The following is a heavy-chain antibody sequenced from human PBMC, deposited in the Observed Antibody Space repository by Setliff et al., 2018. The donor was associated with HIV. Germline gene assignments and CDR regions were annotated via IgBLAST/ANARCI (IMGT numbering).Heavy chain of an antibody. Sequence: ASVKVSCKASGYTFTSYAMHWVRQAPGQRLEWMGRINAGNGNTKYSQKFQGRVTITRDTSASTAYMELSGLRSEDTAVYYCARDFGGYCSSMSCPGLFDPWGQGTLVTVSS. CDR2: INAGNGNT. D-gene: IGHD2-2*01. CDR1: GYTFTSYA. V-gene: IGHV1-3*01. J-gene: IGHJ5*02. CDR3: ARDFGGYCSSMSCPGLFDP.